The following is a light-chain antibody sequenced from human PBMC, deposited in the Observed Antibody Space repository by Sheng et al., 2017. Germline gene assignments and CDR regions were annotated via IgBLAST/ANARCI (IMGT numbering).Light chain of an antibody. J-gene: IGKJ1*01. CDR1: DNISRW. CDR2: KAS. CDR3: QQFYDYPWT. Sequence: DIQMTQSPSTLSASVGDRVTITCRATDNISRWLAWYQQKPGKAPRLLIYKASTLESGVPSRFSGSGSATEFTLTISSLQADDFATYYCQQFYDYPWTFGQGTKVDLK. V-gene: IGKV1-5*03.